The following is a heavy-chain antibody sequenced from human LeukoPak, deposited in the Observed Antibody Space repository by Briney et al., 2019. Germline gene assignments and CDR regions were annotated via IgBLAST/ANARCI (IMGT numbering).Heavy chain of an antibody. D-gene: IGHD6-6*01. V-gene: IGHV3-23*01. CDR1: GFTFSSYA. J-gene: IGHJ4*02. Sequence: PGGSLRLSCAASGFTFSSYAMSWVRQAPGKGLGRVSVISGSGGSTYYADSVKGRFTISRDNSKNTLYLQMNTLRAEDTAVYYCAKATDTAARPYDYWGQGTLVTVSS. CDR2: ISGSGGST. CDR3: AKATDTAARPYDY.